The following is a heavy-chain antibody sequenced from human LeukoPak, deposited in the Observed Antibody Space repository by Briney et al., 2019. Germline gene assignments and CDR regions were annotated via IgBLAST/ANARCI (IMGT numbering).Heavy chain of an antibody. Sequence: ASVKVSCRTSGYTFTGYYMHWVRQAHGQGLEWMGWIHPNSGGTNYAQKFQGRVTMTRDTSISTAYMELSRLRSDDTALYYCARALEPGRYFQHWGQRTLVTVSS. D-gene: IGHD1-1*01. CDR2: IHPNSGGT. CDR1: GYTFTGYY. CDR3: ARALEPGRYFQH. V-gene: IGHV1-2*02. J-gene: IGHJ1*01.